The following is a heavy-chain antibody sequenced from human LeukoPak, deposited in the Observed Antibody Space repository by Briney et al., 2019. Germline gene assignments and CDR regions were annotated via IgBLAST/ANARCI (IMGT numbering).Heavy chain of an antibody. J-gene: IGHJ5*02. D-gene: IGHD5-12*01. CDR3: AREHSGYDS. V-gene: IGHV1-18*01. Sequence: ASVKVSCKASGYTFTSYGISWVRRAPGQGLEWMGWISAYNGNTNYAQKFQGRVTMTRDTSRSTVYMELSSLRSEDTAVYYCAREHSGYDSWGQGTLLTVSS. CDR2: ISAYNGNT. CDR1: GYTFTSYG.